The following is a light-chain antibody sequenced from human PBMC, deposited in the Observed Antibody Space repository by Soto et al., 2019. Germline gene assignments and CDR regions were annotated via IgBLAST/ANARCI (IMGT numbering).Light chain of an antibody. CDR1: QNVYTN. V-gene: IGKV3-20*01. Sequence: IVMTQSLATLSGSPGERVTFSCRASQNVYTNLAGYQHKPGQAPRLPNSDATRRATGTSSRFSGRWAGTDFTLTISRLEPEDFAVYYCQQYGSSPSFGGGTKVDIK. CDR2: DAT. CDR3: QQYGSSPS. J-gene: IGKJ4*01.